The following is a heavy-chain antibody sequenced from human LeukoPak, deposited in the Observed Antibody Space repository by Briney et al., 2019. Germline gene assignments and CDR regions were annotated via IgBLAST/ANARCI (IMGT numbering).Heavy chain of an antibody. V-gene: IGHV4-59*08. CDR3: AGHHPRNTVDF. CDR1: GGXXXSYY. J-gene: IGHJ4*02. Sequence: LXLXXXXSGGXXXSYYWSWIRQPPGKGLEWIAYISDIGSINYNPSLKSRVTISLETSKNQFSLKLSSVTAADTAVYYCAGHHPRNTVDFWGQGTLVTVSS. D-gene: IGHD2/OR15-2a*01. CDR2: ISDIGSI.